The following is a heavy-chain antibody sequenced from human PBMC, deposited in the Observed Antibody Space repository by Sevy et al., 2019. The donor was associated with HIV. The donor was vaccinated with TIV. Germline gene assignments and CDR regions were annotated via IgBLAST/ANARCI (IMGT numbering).Heavy chain of an antibody. Sequence: SETLSLTCSVSGDSITSGDYYWSWIRQHPGKGLEWIGYMHYSGITYSSPSLKSRVLMSVDRSKNQLSLKLTSVTAADTAVYYCARDSSRVEATMTKGFDPWGQGTLVTVSS. D-gene: IGHD4-17*01. CDR2: MHYSGIT. V-gene: IGHV4-31*03. J-gene: IGHJ5*01. CDR3: ARDSSRVEATMTKGFDP. CDR1: GDSITSGDYY.